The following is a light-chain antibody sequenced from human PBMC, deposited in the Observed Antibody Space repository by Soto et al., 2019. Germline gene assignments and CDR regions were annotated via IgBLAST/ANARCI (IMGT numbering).Light chain of an antibody. CDR2: VAS. CDR1: RSVSNY. Sequence: EIVLTQSPAPLSLSPGESATLSCRASRSVSNYLAWYQQKPGQAPRLLISVASSRPTDIPARFSGSGSGTDFTLAISSLEPEDFALYYCQQRSNWPITFGQGTRLEIK. CDR3: QQRSNWPIT. V-gene: IGKV3-11*01. J-gene: IGKJ5*01.